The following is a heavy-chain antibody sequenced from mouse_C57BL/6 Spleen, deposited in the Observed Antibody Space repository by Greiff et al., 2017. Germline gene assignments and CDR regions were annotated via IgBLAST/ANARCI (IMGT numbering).Heavy chain of an antibody. J-gene: IGHJ3*01. D-gene: IGHD1-1*02. Sequence: VQLQQSGAELAKPGASVQLSCKASGYTFTSYWLHWVKQRPGQGLEWIGYINPSSGYTKYNQKFKDKATLTADKCSSTAYMQLSSLTYEDSAVYYCARSVHYSFAYGGQGTLVTVSA. CDR1: GYTFTSYW. CDR2: INPSSGYT. V-gene: IGHV1-7*01. CDR3: ARSVHYSFAY.